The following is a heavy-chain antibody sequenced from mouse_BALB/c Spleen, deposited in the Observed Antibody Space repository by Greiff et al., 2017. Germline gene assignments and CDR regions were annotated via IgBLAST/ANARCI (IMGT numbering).Heavy chain of an antibody. J-gene: IGHJ4*01. Sequence: VQLKQSGPGLVKPSQSLSLTCTVTGYSITSDYAWNWIRQFPGNKLEWMGYISYSGSTSYNPSLKSRISITRDTSKNQFFLQLNSVTTEDTATYYCARLRLYAMDYWGQGTSVTVSS. CDR1: GYSITSDYA. CDR2: ISYSGST. D-gene: IGHD1-2*01. V-gene: IGHV3-2*02. CDR3: ARLRLYAMDY.